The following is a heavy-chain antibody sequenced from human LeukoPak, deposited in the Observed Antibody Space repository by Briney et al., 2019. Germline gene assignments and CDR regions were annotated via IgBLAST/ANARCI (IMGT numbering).Heavy chain of an antibody. Sequence: SQTLSLTCTVSGGSISSGSYYWSWIRQPAGKGLEWIGRIYTSGSTNYNPSLKSRVTISVDTSKNQFSLKLSPVTAADTAVYYCAREVVRGVVDYWGQGTLVTVSS. CDR1: GGSISSGSYY. CDR3: AREVVRGVVDY. V-gene: IGHV4-61*02. J-gene: IGHJ4*02. CDR2: IYTSGST. D-gene: IGHD3-10*01.